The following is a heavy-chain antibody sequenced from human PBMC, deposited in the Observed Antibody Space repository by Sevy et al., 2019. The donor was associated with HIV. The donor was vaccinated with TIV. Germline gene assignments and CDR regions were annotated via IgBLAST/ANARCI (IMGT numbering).Heavy chain of an antibody. Sequence: SETLSLTCAVSGYSISSGYYWGWIRQPPGKGLRWIGSIYHSGSTYYNPSLKSRVTISVDTSKNQFSLKLSSVTAADTAVYYCARDSSYYYDSSGPGYFDYWGQGTLVTVSS. J-gene: IGHJ4*02. V-gene: IGHV4-38-2*02. CDR1: GYSISSGYY. CDR2: IYHSGST. CDR3: ARDSSYYYDSSGPGYFDY. D-gene: IGHD3-22*01.